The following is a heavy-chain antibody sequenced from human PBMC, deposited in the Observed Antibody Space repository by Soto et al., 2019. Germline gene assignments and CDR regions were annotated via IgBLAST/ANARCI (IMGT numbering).Heavy chain of an antibody. Sequence: QVQLVQSGAEVKKPGASVKVSCKASGYTFTSYAMHWVRQAPGQRLEWMGWINAGNGNTKYSQKFQGRVTITRDTPPTTAYLELCSLRSEDTAVYYCTRDFDYWGQGTLVTVSS. CDR3: TRDFDY. CDR1: GYTFTSYA. CDR2: INAGNGNT. V-gene: IGHV1-3*01. J-gene: IGHJ4*02.